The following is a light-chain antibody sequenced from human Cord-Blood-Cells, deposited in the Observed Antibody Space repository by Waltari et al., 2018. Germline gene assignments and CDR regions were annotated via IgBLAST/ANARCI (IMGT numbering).Light chain of an antibody. Sequence: QSVLTQPPSASGTPGQRVTISCSGSSSNIGSNHVYWYQQLPGTAPKLLIYRNNQRPSGVPDRFPGSKPGTSASLAISGLRSEDEADYYCAAWDDILSGPVFGGGTKLTVL. V-gene: IGLV1-47*01. CDR1: SSNIGSNH. CDR3: AAWDDILSGPV. CDR2: RNN. J-gene: IGLJ3*02.